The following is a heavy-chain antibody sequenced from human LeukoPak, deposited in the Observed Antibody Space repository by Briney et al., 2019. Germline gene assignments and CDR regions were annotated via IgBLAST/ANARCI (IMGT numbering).Heavy chain of an antibody. CDR3: ARDQSGSGGHNNDAFDI. CDR2: MYASGAF. CDR1: GGPINNYY. D-gene: IGHD3-16*01. V-gene: IGHV4-4*07. J-gene: IGHJ3*02. Sequence: SETLSLTCTVSGGPINNYYWNWVRQPTGKGLEWIGRMYASGAFRYNPSFNSRVTMSVDTSKNQVSLKLTSATAADTALYFCARDQSGSGGHNNDAFDIWGHGTMVTVSS.